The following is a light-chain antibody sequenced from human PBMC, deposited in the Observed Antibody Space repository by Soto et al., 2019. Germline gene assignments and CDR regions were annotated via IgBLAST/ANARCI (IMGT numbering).Light chain of an antibody. V-gene: IGKV3-15*01. CDR1: QSVSNN. J-gene: IGKJ1*01. CDR3: QQYNNWPPWT. CDR2: DAS. Sequence: ILMTQSPATLSVSPGERATLSCRASQSVSNNLAWYQQKPGQAPRLLIYDASTRATGIPARFSGSGSGTEFTLTISGLPSADFAVYYCQQYNNWPPWTFGQGTKVEIK.